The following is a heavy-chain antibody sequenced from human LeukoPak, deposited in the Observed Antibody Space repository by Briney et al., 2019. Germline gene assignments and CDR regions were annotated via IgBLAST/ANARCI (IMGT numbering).Heavy chain of an antibody. V-gene: IGHV1-2*02. CDR2: INPNIGDT. J-gene: IGHJ4*02. Sequence: ASVKVSCKPSGYTFIDHYIHWVRQAPGQGLESMGWINPNIGDTNYAQKFQGRVTMTRDTSSSTAYMELSRLRSDDTAVYYCARAGHNSDSGGHDYWGQGTLVTVSS. CDR3: ARAGHNSDSGGHDY. CDR1: GYTFIDHY. D-gene: IGHD3-22*01.